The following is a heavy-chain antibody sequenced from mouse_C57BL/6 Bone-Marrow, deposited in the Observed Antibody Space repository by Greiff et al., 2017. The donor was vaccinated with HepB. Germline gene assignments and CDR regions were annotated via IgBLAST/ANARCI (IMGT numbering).Heavy chain of an antibody. V-gene: IGHV5-6*01. Sequence: DVLLVESGGDLVKPGGSLKLSCAASGFTFSSYGISWVRQTPDKRLEWVANISSGGSYTYYPDSVKGRFTISRDNTKNTLYLKMSSLKSEDTAMYCCVPTSAWFAYWGQGTLVTVSA. J-gene: IGHJ3*01. CDR2: ISSGGSYT. CDR3: VPTSAWFAY. D-gene: IGHD6-1*01. CDR1: GFTFSSYG.